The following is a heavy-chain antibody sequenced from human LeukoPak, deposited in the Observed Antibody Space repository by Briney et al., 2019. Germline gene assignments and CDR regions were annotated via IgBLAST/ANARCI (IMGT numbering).Heavy chain of an antibody. V-gene: IGHV3-53*01. CDR1: GLTVSSNY. CDR3: ARDRYSGSYSQYGMDV. Sequence: GGSLRLSCAASGLTVSSNYMSWVRQAPGKGLEWVSVIYSGGRTYYADSVKGRFTISRDNAKNSLYLQMNSLRAEDTAVYYCARDRYSGSYSQYGMDVWGQGTTVTVSS. J-gene: IGHJ6*02. CDR2: IYSGGRT. D-gene: IGHD1-26*01.